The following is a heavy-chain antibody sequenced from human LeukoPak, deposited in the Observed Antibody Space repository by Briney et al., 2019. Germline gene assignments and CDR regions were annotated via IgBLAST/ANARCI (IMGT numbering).Heavy chain of an antibody. J-gene: IGHJ4*02. CDR3: ARAYQHLGELSLPDY. D-gene: IGHD3-16*02. CDR2: IHPNTGDP. Sequence: ASVKVSCKASGYTFTGYYMHWVRQAPGQGLEWMGWIHPNTGDPTYAQGFTGRFVFSLDTSVSTTYLQISSLRAEDTALYYCARAYQHLGELSLPDYWGQGTLVTVSS. CDR1: GYTFTGYY. V-gene: IGHV7-4-1*02.